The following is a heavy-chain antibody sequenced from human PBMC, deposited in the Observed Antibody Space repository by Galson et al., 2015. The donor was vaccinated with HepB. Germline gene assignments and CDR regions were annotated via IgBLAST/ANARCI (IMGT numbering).Heavy chain of an antibody. CDR2: IYYSGST. CDR3: ARLHKVGSGPFDY. CDR1: GGSISSSSYY. D-gene: IGHD3-10*01. J-gene: IGHJ4*02. Sequence: TLSLTCTVSGGSISSSSYYWGWIRQPPGKGLEWIGSIYYSGSTYYNPSLKSRVTISVDTSKNQFSLKLSSVTAADTAVYYCARLHKVGSGPFDYWGQGTLVTVSS. V-gene: IGHV4-39*07.